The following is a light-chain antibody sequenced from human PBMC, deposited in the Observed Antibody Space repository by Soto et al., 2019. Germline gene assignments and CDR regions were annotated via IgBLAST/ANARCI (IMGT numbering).Light chain of an antibody. Sequence: DLVMTQTPLSSPVTLGQPASISCRSSQSLVHSDRNTYLSWLQQRPGQPPRLLIYQSSNRFSGVPDRFRGSGAGTEFTLNISKVEAEDVGVYYCLQATQFPFTFGPGTKVDIK. CDR2: QSS. CDR1: QSLVHSDRNTY. V-gene: IGKV2-24*01. CDR3: LQATQFPFT. J-gene: IGKJ3*01.